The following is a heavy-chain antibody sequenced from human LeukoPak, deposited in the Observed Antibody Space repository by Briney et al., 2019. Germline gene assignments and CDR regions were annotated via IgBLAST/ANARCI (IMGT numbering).Heavy chain of an antibody. CDR2: INWNGATT. CDR1: GFSFDDHG. Sequence: GGSLRLSCAASGFSFDDHGMSWVRQAPGKGLEWVSGINWNGATTGYADSVKGRFTISRDNAKNSLYLQMNSLRAEDMALYYCAKALTGVTRDAFDIWGQGTMVTVSS. CDR3: AKALTGVTRDAFDI. D-gene: IGHD7-27*01. J-gene: IGHJ3*02. V-gene: IGHV3-20*04.